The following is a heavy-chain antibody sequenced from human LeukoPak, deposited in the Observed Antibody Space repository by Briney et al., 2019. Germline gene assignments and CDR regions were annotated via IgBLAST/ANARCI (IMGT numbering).Heavy chain of an antibody. V-gene: IGHV4-59*04. J-gene: IGHJ3*02. D-gene: IGHD6-13*01. CDR2: LFDSVRT. Sequence: SETLSLTCTVSGGSITSHYWSWVRQPPGKGLEWIAYLFDSVRTKDNPSLKSRLTLSADTSKNQFSLKLSSVTAADTAVYYCAVDIAARAFDIWGQGTMVTVSS. CDR1: GGSITSHY. CDR3: AVDIAARAFDI.